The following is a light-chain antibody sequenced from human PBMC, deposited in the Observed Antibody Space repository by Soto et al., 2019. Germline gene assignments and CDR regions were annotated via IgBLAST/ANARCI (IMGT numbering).Light chain of an antibody. CDR1: SVDVGGYDY. Sequence: QSVLTQPASVSGSPGQSIAISCTGTSVDVGGYDYVSWYQQHPDKAPKLMIYEVTKRPSWVSNRFSGSKSGNTASLTISGLQPEDEADYYCSSHTSGSTRVFGSGTKVTVL. J-gene: IGLJ1*01. CDR2: EVT. CDR3: SSHTSGSTRV. V-gene: IGLV2-14*01.